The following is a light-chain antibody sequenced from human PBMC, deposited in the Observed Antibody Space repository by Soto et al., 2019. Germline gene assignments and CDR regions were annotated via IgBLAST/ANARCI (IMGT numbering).Light chain of an antibody. CDR3: CSYAGGYTWV. V-gene: IGLV2-11*01. Sequence: QSVLTQPRSVSGSPGQSVTISCTGTNSNVGGYDYVSWYRHHPGKAPQLMIYDVTKRPSGVPDRFSGSKSGNTASLSISGLQAEDEADYYCCSYAGGYTWVFGGGNKLTVL. J-gene: IGLJ3*02. CDR2: DVT. CDR1: NSNVGGYDY.